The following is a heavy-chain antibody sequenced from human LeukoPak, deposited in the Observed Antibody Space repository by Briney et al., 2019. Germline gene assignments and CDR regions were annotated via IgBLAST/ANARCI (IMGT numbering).Heavy chain of an antibody. J-gene: IGHJ4*02. D-gene: IGHD7-27*01. CDR3: AGLGLGIQASFDY. Sequence: GASVKVSCKASGYTFTNYYLHWVRQAPGQGLEWMGIINPSGGTTTYAQKFQGRLTVTRDTSTSTVYMELSGLRPEDTAIYYCAGLGLGIQASFDYWGQGTLVTVSS. V-gene: IGHV1-46*01. CDR2: INPSGGTT. CDR1: GYTFTNYY.